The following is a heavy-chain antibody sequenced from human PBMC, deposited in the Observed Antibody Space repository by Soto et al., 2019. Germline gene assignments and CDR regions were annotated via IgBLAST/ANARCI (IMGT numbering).Heavy chain of an antibody. CDR2: IIPILGIA. J-gene: IGHJ6*02. CDR1: GGTFSRYT. CDR3: TGNRYDSSGSYYYGMDV. V-gene: IGHV1-69*02. D-gene: IGHD3-22*01. Sequence: SVKVSCKASGGTFSRYTISWVRQAPGQGLEWKRKIIPILGIANYAQKTQGRVTITADKSTSTAYMELSSLRSDDSAVYHCTGNRYDSSGSYYYGMDVWGQGTTVTVSS.